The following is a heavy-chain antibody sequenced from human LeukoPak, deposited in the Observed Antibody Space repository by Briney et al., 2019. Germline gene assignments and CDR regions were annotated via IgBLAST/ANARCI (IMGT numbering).Heavy chain of an antibody. CDR3: ARALDEGARFDY. V-gene: IGHV3-30-3*01. J-gene: IGHJ4*02. Sequence: WGSLRLSCTASGFTFSTYAMHWVRQAPGKWLEWVAVISYDGTNKYYADSMKGRFTISRDNSKNTLYLQMNSLRAEDTAVYYCARALDEGARFDYWGQGTLVTVSS. CDR2: ISYDGTNK. CDR1: GFTFSTYA.